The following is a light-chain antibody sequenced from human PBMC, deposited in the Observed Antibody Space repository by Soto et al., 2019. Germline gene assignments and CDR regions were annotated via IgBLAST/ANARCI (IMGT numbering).Light chain of an antibody. CDR2: GAS. V-gene: IGKV3-20*01. Sequence: EIVLTQSPGTLSLSPGERATLSCRASQSVSSSYLAWYQQKPGQAPRLLIYGASSRATGIPDRFSGSGSGTDFTLTISRLEPEDFAVYYCQQYKNWTKTFGQGTNVDIK. J-gene: IGKJ1*01. CDR3: QQYKNWTKT. CDR1: QSVSSSY.